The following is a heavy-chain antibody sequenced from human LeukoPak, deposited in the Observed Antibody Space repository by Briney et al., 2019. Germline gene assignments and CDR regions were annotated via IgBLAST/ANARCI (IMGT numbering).Heavy chain of an antibody. CDR3: AKGSSGYFFDL. CDR2: IISSGSYI. CDR1: GFTFSSYT. D-gene: IGHD3-22*01. V-gene: IGHV3-21*04. J-gene: IGHJ4*02. Sequence: GGSLRLSCAASGFTFSSYTMNWVRQAPGKGLEWVSSIISSGSYIYYADSVKGRFTISRDNAKNSLSLQMNSLRAEDTALYYCAKGSSGYFFDLWGQGTLVTVSS.